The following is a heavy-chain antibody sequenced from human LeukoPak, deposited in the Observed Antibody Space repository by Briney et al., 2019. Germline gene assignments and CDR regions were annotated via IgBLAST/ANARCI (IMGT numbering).Heavy chain of an antibody. Sequence: PGGSLRLSCAASGFTFSSYAKSWVRQAPGKGLEWVSAISGSGGSTYYADSVKGRFTISRDNSKNTLYLQMNSLRAEDTAVYYCAKGFPVATIKGVDYWGQGTLVTVSS. V-gene: IGHV3-23*01. CDR3: AKGFPVATIKGVDY. J-gene: IGHJ4*02. CDR2: ISGSGGST. CDR1: GFTFSSYA. D-gene: IGHD5-12*01.